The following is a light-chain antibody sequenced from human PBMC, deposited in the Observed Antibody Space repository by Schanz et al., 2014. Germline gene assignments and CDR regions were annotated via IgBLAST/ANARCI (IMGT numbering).Light chain of an antibody. J-gene: IGLJ3*02. V-gene: IGLV4-60*02. Sequence: QPVLTHSSSASASLGSSVRLTCTLSTGHSSYIIAWHQLQPGKAPRYLMKLKRSGQYDRGSGVPDRFSGSSSGADRCLTISNVQFEDEADYYCETWDSNTRVFGGGTKLTVL. CDR3: ETWDSNTRV. CDR1: TGHSSYI. CDR2: LKRSGQY.